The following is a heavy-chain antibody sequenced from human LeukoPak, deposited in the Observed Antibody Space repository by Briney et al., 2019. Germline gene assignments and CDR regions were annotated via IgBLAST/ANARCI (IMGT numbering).Heavy chain of an antibody. V-gene: IGHV4-39*07. CDR3: ARCKVGATSPFDY. J-gene: IGHJ4*02. CDR1: GGSISSSSYY. Sequence: SETLSLTCTVSGGSISSSSYYWGWIRQPPGKGLEWIGSIYFSGSTYYNPSLKSRVTISVDTSKNQFSLKLSSVTAADTAVYYCARCKVGATSPFDYWGQGTLVTVSS. CDR2: IYFSGST. D-gene: IGHD1-26*01.